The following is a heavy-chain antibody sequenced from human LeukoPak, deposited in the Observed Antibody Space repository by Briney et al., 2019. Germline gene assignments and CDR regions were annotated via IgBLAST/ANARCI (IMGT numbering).Heavy chain of an antibody. V-gene: IGHV4-39*01. CDR2: IHYDWRT. Sequence: SETLSLTCSVSGGSLITSNYHWGWIRQSPGRGLEWLGSIHYDWRTYYNPSLKSRVTISVDTAKNQFSVQLSSMNAADTAVYYCAKILTGSQFEFWGQGTLVTVSS. CDR1: GGSLITSNYH. J-gene: IGHJ4*02. D-gene: IGHD3-9*01. CDR3: AKILTGSQFEF.